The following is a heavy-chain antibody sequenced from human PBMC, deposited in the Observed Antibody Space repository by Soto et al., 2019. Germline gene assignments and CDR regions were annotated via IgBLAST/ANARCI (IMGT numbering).Heavy chain of an antibody. CDR2: IIPIFGTA. D-gene: IGHD3-22*01. Sequence: QVQLVQSGAEVKKPGSSVKVSCKASGCTFSSYAISWVRQAPGQGLEWMGGIIPIFGTANYAQKFQGRVTITADESTSKAYMELSSLRSEDTAVYYCARSPWGYSYDSSGYYADAFDLWGQGTMVTVSS. V-gene: IGHV1-69*01. CDR3: ARSPWGYSYDSSGYYADAFDL. CDR1: GCTFSSYA. J-gene: IGHJ3*01.